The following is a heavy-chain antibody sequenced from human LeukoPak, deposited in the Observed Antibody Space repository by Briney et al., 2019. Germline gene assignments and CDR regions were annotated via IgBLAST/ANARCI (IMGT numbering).Heavy chain of an antibody. CDR2: ISAYNGNT. J-gene: IGHJ4*02. D-gene: IGHD3-3*01. Sequence: ASVKVSCKASGYTFTSYGISWVRQAPGQGLEWMGWISAYNGNTNYAQKLQGRVTMTTDTSTSTAYMELRSLRSDDTAVYYCARDSYYDCWSGYYTYDYWGQGTLVTVSS. CDR1: GYTFTSYG. CDR3: ARDSYYDCWSGYYTYDY. V-gene: IGHV1-18*01.